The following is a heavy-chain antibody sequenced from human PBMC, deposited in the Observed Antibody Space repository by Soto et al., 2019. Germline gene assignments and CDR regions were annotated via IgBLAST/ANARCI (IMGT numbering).Heavy chain of an antibody. CDR1: GYTFTGYY. V-gene: IGHV1-2*04. Sequence: ASVKVSCKASGYTFTGYYMHWVRQAPGQGLEWMGWINPNSGGTNYAQKFQGWVTVSRDNSKNSLYLQMNSLTTEDTALYSCAKFGWGGSYSESRASDIWGQGTMVTVSS. J-gene: IGHJ3*02. CDR2: INPNSGGT. D-gene: IGHD1-26*01. CDR3: AKFGWGGSYSESRASDI.